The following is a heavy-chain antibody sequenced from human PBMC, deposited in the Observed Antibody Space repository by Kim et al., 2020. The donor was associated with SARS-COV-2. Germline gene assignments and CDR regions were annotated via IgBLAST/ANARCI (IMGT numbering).Heavy chain of an antibody. J-gene: IGHJ4*02. V-gene: IGHV3-11*04. D-gene: IGHD6-13*01. CDR3: ARAPAAADYYFDY. Sequence: YADSVKGRFTISRDNAKNSLYLQMNSLRAEDMAVYYCARAPAAADYYFDYWGQGTLVTVSS.